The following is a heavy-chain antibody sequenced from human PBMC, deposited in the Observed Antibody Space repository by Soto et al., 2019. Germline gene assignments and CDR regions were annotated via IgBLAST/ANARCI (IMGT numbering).Heavy chain of an antibody. Sequence: EGQLVESGGNLVRPGGSLRLSCEASGFVFSTYSMNWVRQAPGTGLEWISYISSTSGTIYYADSVKGRFTIFRDNAKNSLFLQMNGLRDDDTAVYYCANQKIRFSVAGTLYGLGVWGQGTTVTVSS. V-gene: IGHV3-48*02. CDR2: ISSTSGTI. CDR3: ANQKIRFSVAGTLYGLGV. CDR1: GFVFSTYS. J-gene: IGHJ6*02. D-gene: IGHD6-19*01.